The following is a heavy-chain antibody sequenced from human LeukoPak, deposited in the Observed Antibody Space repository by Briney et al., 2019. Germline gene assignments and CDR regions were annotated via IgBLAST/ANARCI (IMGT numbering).Heavy chain of an antibody. CDR3: ARDPSSGWPRGSFDY. J-gene: IGHJ4*02. V-gene: IGHV3-53*01. Sequence: GGSLRVSCAASGFTVSSNYMSWVRQAPGKGLEWVSVIYSGGNTYYADSVKGRFTISRDNSKNTVYLQMNSLRAEDTAVYYCARDPSSGWPRGSFDYWGQGTLVTVSS. CDR2: IYSGGNT. D-gene: IGHD6-19*01. CDR1: GFTVSSNY.